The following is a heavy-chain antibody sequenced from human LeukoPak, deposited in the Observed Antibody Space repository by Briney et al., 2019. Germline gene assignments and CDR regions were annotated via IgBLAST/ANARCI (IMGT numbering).Heavy chain of an antibody. CDR2: ISGSGGST. CDR3: AKDKYDILAGSKSY. Sequence: GGSLRLSCAASGFTFSSYAMSWVRQAPGKGLEWVSAISGSGGSTYYADSVKGRFTISRDNSKNTLYLQMNSLSAEDTAVYYCAKDKYDILAGSKSYWGQGTLVTVSS. J-gene: IGHJ4*02. CDR1: GFTFSSYA. V-gene: IGHV3-23*01. D-gene: IGHD3-9*01.